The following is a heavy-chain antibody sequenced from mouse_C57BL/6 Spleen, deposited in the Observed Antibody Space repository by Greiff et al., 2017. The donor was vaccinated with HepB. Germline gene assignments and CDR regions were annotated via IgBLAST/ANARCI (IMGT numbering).Heavy chain of an antibody. CDR1: GYTFTSYW. V-gene: IGHV1-55*01. D-gene: IGHD2-3*01. J-gene: IGHJ2*01. Sequence: VQLQQPGAELVKPGASVKMSCKASGYTFTSYWITWVKQRPGQGLEWLGDIYPGSGSTNYNEKFKSKATLTVDTSSSTAYLQLSILTSEDSAVYYCARPDGYPYYWGQGTTLTVSS. CDR2: IYPGSGST. CDR3: ARPDGYPYY.